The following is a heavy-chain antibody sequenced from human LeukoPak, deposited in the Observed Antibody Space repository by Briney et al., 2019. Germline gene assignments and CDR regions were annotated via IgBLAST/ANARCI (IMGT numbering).Heavy chain of an antibody. Sequence: GGSLRLSCSASGFTFSSYAMHWVRQAPGKGLEYVSAISNNGGSTYYADSVKGRFTIPRDNSKNTLYLQMSSLRAEDTAVYYCVKDYDILTGYFDYWGQGTLVTVSS. CDR2: ISNNGGST. CDR1: GFTFSSYA. V-gene: IGHV3-64D*06. CDR3: VKDYDILTGYFDY. D-gene: IGHD3-9*01. J-gene: IGHJ4*02.